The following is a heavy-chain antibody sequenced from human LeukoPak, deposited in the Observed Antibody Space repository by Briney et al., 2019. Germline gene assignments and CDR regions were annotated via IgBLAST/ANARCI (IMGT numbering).Heavy chain of an antibody. CDR1: GGSISSYY. J-gene: IGHJ4*02. CDR3: ARGVYIAAAQYGY. V-gene: IGHV4-59*01. D-gene: IGHD6-13*01. Sequence: SETLSLTCTVSGGSISSYYWSLIRQPPGKGLEWIGYIYYSGTTNYNPSLKSRVTISVDTSKNRFSLKLSSVTAADTAVYYCARGVYIAAAQYGYWGQGTLVTVSS. CDR2: IYYSGTT.